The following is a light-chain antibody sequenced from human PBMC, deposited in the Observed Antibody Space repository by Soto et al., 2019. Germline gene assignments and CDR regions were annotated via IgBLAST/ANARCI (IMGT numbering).Light chain of an antibody. J-gene: IGKJ3*01. CDR1: RSVNNY. V-gene: IGKV1-39*01. CDR2: TAS. CDR3: QQSYSTLFT. Sequence: IQMTQSPSSLSASVGDRVTITCRTSRSVNNYLNWYQQIPGKAPKLLIHTASSLKSGVPSRFSGSGSGTDYTLTISSLQPEDFATYYCQQSYSTLFTFGPGTKVDIK.